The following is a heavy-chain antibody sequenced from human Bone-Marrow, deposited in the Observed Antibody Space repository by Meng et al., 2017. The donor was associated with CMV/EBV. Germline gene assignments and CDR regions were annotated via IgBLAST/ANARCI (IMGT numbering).Heavy chain of an antibody. D-gene: IGHD3-16*01. Sequence: ASVKVSCKASGYTFTGYYMHWVRQAPGQGLEWMGWINPNSGGTNYAQKFQGRVTMTRDTSISTAYMELSRLRSDDTAVYYCAREYYDSDGGAFDIWGQGTMVTVSS. CDR2: INPNSGGT. CDR3: AREYYDSDGGAFDI. CDR1: GYTFTGYY. V-gene: IGHV1-2*02. J-gene: IGHJ3*02.